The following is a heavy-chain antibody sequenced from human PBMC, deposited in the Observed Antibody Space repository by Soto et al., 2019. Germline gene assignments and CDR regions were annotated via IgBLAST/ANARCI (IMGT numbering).Heavy chain of an antibody. V-gene: IGHV3-23*01. CDR3: AKGPPPPYSSYYYYFDY. J-gene: IGHJ4*02. CDR2: ISGSGGST. CDR1: KFTFSSYA. D-gene: IGHD6-19*01. Sequence: GGSLRLSCAASKFTFSSYAMTWVRQAPGKGLEWVSAISGSGGSTYYADSVKGRFTISRDNSKNTLYLQMNSLRAEDTAVYYCAKGPPPPYSSYYYYFDYWGQGTLVTVSS.